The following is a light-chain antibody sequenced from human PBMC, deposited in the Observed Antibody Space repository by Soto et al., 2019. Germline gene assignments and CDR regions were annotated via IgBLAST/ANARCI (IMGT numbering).Light chain of an antibody. CDR2: AAS. V-gene: IGKV1-27*01. J-gene: IGKJ1*01. CDR1: QGIRNY. CDR3: QKYNRAPWT. Sequence: DIPMTQSPSSLSASVGDRVTITCRASQGIRNYLAWYQQKPGKVPKLLIYAASTLQSGVPSRFSGSGSGTDFTLTISSLQPEDVATYYCQKYNRAPWTFDQGTKVEIK.